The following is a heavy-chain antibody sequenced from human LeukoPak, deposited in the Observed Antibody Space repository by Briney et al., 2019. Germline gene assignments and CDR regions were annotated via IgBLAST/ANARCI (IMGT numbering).Heavy chain of an antibody. V-gene: IGHV3-23*01. Sequence: GGSLRLSCAASGFTFSSYAMSWVRQAPGKGLEWVSAISGSDGATYYADSVKGRFTISRDNSKNTLYLQMSSLRADDTAVYYCAKSMTGVYYFDHWGQGTPVTVSS. CDR1: GFTFSSYA. CDR2: ISGSDGAT. CDR3: AKSMTGVYYFDH. D-gene: IGHD3-9*01. J-gene: IGHJ4*02.